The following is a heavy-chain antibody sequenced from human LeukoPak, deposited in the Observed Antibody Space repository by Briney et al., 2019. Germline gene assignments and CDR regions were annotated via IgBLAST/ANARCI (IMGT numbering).Heavy chain of an antibody. CDR2: TYTSGST. V-gene: IGHV4-4*07. J-gene: IGHJ6*03. CDR1: GGSISSYY. Sequence: ASETLSLTCTVSGGSISSYYWSWIRQPAGKGLEWIGRTYTSGSTNYNPSLKSRVTMSVDTSKNQFSLKLSSVTAADTAVYYCARDLRDIVVVPAALPYYYYYMDVWGKGTTVTVSS. CDR3: ARDLRDIVVVPAALPYYYYYMDV. D-gene: IGHD2-2*01.